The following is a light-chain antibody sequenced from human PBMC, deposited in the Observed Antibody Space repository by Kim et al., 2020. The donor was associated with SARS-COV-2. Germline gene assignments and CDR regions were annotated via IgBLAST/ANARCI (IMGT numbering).Light chain of an antibody. J-gene: IGKJ2*01. CDR2: AAS. CDR3: QQYNAYPYT. CDR1: QCISNS. Sequence: SASVGDRVTITCRASQCISNSLAWFQQKRGTAPKFLIYAASTLQSGIPSRFSGSGSGTDFTLTITSLQPEDFATYYCQQYNAYPYTFGQGTKLEI. V-gene: IGKV1-16*01.